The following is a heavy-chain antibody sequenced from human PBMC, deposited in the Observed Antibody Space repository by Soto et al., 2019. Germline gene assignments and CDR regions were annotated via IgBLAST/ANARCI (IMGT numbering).Heavy chain of an antibody. CDR1: GYTFTSYD. D-gene: IGHD1-1*01. Sequence: QVQLVQSGAEVKKPGASVKVSCKASGYTFTSYDINWVRQSTGQGLELMGWMNPKSGNTGYAQKFQGRVTMTRKTSLSTAYMERSSLRSEDTAVYYCARGLDSDAFDIWGQGTMVTVSS. V-gene: IGHV1-8*01. J-gene: IGHJ3*02. CDR2: MNPKSGNT. CDR3: ARGLDSDAFDI.